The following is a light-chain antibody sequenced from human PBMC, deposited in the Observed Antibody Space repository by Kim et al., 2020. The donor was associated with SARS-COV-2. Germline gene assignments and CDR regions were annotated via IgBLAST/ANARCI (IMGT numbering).Light chain of an antibody. V-gene: IGKV3-15*01. CDR1: QSISDN. CDR2: GAF. J-gene: IGKJ4*01. Sequence: VSPGERATLSCRASQSISDNLAWYQQKPGHAPRLLIYGAFTRATGIPARFSGSESGTEFTLTISSLQSEDFAIYYCQQYDNWPLTFGGGTKVDIK. CDR3: QQYDNWPLT.